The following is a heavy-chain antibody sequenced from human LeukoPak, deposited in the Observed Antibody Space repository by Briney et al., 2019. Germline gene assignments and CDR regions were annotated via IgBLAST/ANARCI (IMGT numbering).Heavy chain of an antibody. V-gene: IGHV3-30*18. CDR2: ISYDGSNK. D-gene: IGHD3-10*01. J-gene: IGHJ3*02. CDR3: AKNELLWFGEFDAFDI. Sequence: GGSLRLSCAASGFTFSSYGMHWVRQAPGKGLDWVAVISYDGSNKYYVDSVKGRFTISRDNSKNMLYLQTNSLRAEDAAVYYCAKNELLWFGEFDAFDIWGQGTMVTVSS. CDR1: GFTFSSYG.